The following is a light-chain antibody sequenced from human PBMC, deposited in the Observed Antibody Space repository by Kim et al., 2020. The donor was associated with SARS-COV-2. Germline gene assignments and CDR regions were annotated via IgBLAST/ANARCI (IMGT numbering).Light chain of an antibody. CDR1: SSDVGGYNY. Sequence: GQSVTISCTGPSSDVGGYNYVSWYQQHPGKAPKLMIYEGSKRPSGVPDRFSGSKSGNTASLTVSGLQAEDEADYYCSSYAGSNNLVFGGGTQLTVL. CDR2: EGS. CDR3: SSYAGSNNLV. J-gene: IGLJ2*01. V-gene: IGLV2-8*01.